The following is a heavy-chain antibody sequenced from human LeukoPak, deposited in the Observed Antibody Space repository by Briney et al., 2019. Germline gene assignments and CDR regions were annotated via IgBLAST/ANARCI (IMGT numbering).Heavy chain of an antibody. CDR3: AKARDIVVVAAATPPWFDP. CDR2: ISYDGSNK. D-gene: IGHD2-15*01. V-gene: IGHV3-30*18. Sequence: PGRSLRLSCAASGFTFSSYGMHWVRQAPGKGLEWVAVISYDGSNKYYADSVKGRFTISRDNSKNTLYLQMNSLRAEDTAVYYCAKARDIVVVAAATPPWFDPWGQGTLVTVSS. J-gene: IGHJ5*02. CDR1: GFTFSSYG.